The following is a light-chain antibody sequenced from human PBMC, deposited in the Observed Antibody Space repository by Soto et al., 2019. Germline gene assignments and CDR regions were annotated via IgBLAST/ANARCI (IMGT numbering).Light chain of an antibody. Sequence: IVLPQSPGTLSLSPGERATLSCRASQSVSSNFLAWYQEKPGQAPRLLIYGASSRATGIPDRFSGSGSGTDFTLTISRLEPEDFAVYYCQQYITSPFSFGPGTKVDI. CDR1: QSVSSNF. V-gene: IGKV3-20*01. J-gene: IGKJ3*01. CDR2: GAS. CDR3: QQYITSPFS.